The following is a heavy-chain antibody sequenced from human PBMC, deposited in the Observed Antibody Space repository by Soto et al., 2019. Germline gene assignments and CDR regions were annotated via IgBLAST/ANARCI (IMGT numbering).Heavy chain of an antibody. CDR2: ISTYSGDT. CDR1: GYTFTSYG. Sequence: GASVKVSCKASGYTFTSYGISWVRQAPGQGLEWMGWISTYSGDTNYAQKIQGRVTMTTDTSTSTAYMELRSLRLEDTAVYYCARALLHRVVVPDFDYWGQGTLVTVSS. J-gene: IGHJ4*02. V-gene: IGHV1-18*01. CDR3: ARALLHRVVVPDFDY. D-gene: IGHD2-15*01.